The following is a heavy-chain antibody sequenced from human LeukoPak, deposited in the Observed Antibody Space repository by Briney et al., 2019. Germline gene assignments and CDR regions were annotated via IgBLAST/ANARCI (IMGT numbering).Heavy chain of an antibody. Sequence: ASVKVSRKASGYTFTGYYMHWVRQAPGQGLEWMGWINPNSGGTNYAQKFQGRVTMTRDTSISTAYMELSRLRSDDTAVYYCARVLSEGWLLDYWGQGTLVTVPS. D-gene: IGHD3-22*01. J-gene: IGHJ4*02. CDR3: ARVLSEGWLLDY. CDR1: GYTFTGYY. V-gene: IGHV1-2*02. CDR2: INPNSGGT.